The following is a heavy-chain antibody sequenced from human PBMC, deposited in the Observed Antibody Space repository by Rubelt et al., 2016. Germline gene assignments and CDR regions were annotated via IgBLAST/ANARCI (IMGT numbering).Heavy chain of an antibody. D-gene: IGHD3-10*01. Sequence: QVQLVQSGAEVKKPGASVKVSCKASGYAFTNYNINWVRQAAGQGLEWMGWLNPNSGNTGHAQNFQGRVTLTRKTTISTAYMELSSLRSEDTAVYYGARQAGHGMDGWGQGTTVTVSS. CDR1: GYAFTNYN. J-gene: IGHJ6*02. CDR3: ARQAGHGMDG. V-gene: IGHV1-8*01. CDR2: LNPNSGNT.